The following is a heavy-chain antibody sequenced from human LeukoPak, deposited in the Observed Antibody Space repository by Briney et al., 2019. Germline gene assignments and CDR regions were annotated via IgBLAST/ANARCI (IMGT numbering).Heavy chain of an antibody. Sequence: GGSLRLSCATSGFTVSSNYMSWVRQAPGKELEWVSVIYSGGTTYYADSVKGRFTISRDNSKNALYLQMNSLRAEDTAVYYCARGQGNYDLLTGYHYYFDYWGQGTLVTVSS. CDR1: GFTVSSNY. J-gene: IGHJ4*02. CDR3: ARGQGNYDLLTGYHYYFDY. D-gene: IGHD3-9*01. CDR2: IYSGGTT. V-gene: IGHV3-53*01.